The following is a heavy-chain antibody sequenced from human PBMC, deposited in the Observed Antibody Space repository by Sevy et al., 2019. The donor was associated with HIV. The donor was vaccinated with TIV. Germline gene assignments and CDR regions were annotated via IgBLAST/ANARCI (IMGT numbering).Heavy chain of an antibody. Sequence: GGSLRLSCAASGFTFSTYTMNWVRQAPAKGLQWVSSISSSSNYIYYADSVKGRFTISRDNAKNSLYIQMNSLRAEDTAVYYCARPYGSGSWEAFDIWGQGTMVTVSS. CDR3: ARPYGSGSWEAFDI. CDR1: GFTFSTYT. J-gene: IGHJ3*02. CDR2: ISSSSNYI. V-gene: IGHV3-21*01. D-gene: IGHD3-10*01.